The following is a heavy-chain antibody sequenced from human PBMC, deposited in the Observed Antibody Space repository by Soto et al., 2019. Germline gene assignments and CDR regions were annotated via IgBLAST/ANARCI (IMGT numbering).Heavy chain of an antibody. J-gene: IGHJ4*02. D-gene: IGHD3-22*01. Sequence: PSETLSLTCTVSGDSMSSHYWNWVQQTPGKGLEWIGCIYFTGSTIYNPSLESRVTMSVDTSKNQFSLRLNSVTAADTAVYYCARGSYYYDSSGYYHYWGQGTLVTVSS. V-gene: IGHV4-59*08. CDR2: IYFTGST. CDR3: ARGSYYYDSSGYYHY. CDR1: GDSMSSHY.